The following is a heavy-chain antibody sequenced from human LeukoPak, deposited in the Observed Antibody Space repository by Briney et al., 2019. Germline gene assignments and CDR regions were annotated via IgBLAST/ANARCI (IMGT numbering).Heavy chain of an antibody. CDR2: ISYDGSNK. D-gene: IGHD3-22*01. CDR3: ARAAAVYYYDSSGLDY. V-gene: IGHV3-30-3*01. CDR1: GFTFSSYA. Sequence: QPGGSLRLSCAASGFTFSSYAMHWVRQAPGKGLEWVAVISYDGSNKYYADSVKGRFTISRDNSKNTLYLQMNSLRAEDTAVYYCARAAAVYYYDSSGLDYWGQGTLVTVSS. J-gene: IGHJ4*02.